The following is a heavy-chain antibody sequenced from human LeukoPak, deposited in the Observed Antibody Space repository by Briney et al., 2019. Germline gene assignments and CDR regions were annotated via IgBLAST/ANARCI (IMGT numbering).Heavy chain of an antibody. Sequence: SVKVSCKASGGTFSNYAISWVRQAPGQGLEWMGGIIPIFGTANYAQNFQGRVTITADESTSTSYMELNSLRAEDTAVYYCARAVGPFDYWGQGTLVTVSS. D-gene: IGHD1-26*01. CDR3: ARAVGPFDY. CDR1: GGTFSNYA. V-gene: IGHV1-69*13. CDR2: IIPIFGTA. J-gene: IGHJ4*02.